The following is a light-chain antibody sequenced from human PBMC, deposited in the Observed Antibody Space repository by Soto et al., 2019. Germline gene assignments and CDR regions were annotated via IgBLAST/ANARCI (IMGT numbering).Light chain of an antibody. V-gene: IGKV3-20*01. CDR2: GAS. J-gene: IGKJ4*01. Sequence: EIVLTQSAVTLSFTPLERAALSCMAGQSVSSNYLAWYQQKPGQAPRLLMYGASSRATGIPDRFSGSGSGTDFTLTISRLEPEDFAVYYCQQYGTLPVTFGGGTKVDIK. CDR1: QSVSSNY. CDR3: QQYGTLPVT.